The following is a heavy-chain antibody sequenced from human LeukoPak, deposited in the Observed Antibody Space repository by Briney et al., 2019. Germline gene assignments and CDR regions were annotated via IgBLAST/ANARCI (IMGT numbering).Heavy chain of an antibody. CDR2: IIPIFGTA. CDR1: GGTFSSYA. D-gene: IGHD3-10*01. V-gene: IGHV1-69*13. Sequence: GASVKVSCKASGGTFSSYAISWVRQAPGQGLEWMGGIIPIFGTANYAQKFQGRVTITADESTSTAYMELSSLRSEDTAVYYCARESESLLWFGELSFNYYGMDVWGQGTTVTVSS. J-gene: IGHJ6*02. CDR3: ARESESLLWFGELSFNYYGMDV.